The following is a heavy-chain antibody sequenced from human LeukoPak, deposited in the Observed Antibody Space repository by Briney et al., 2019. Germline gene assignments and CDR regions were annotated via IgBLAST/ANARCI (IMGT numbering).Heavy chain of an antibody. Sequence: SQTLSLTCTVSGGSISSGAYYWSWIRQPPGKGLEWIGYIYYSGSTYYNPSLKSRVTISVDTSKNQFSLKLSSVTAADTAVYYCARGGTNDAFDIWGQGTMVTVSS. CDR3: ARGGTNDAFDI. CDR1: GGSISSGAYY. V-gene: IGHV4-30-4*01. D-gene: IGHD1-1*01. CDR2: IYYSGST. J-gene: IGHJ3*02.